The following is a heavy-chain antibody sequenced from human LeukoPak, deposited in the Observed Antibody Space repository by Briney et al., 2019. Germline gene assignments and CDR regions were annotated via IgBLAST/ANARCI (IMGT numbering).Heavy chain of an antibody. J-gene: IGHJ6*03. CDR1: SGSISSYY. CDR2: VYTSGST. Sequence: PSETLSLTCTVSSGSISSYYWSWIRQPAGKGLEWIGRVYTSGSTNYNPSLKSRVTMSVDTSKNQFSLKLSSVTAADTAVYYCARNGVFYDSSGYINYYYYMDVWGKGTTVTVSS. V-gene: IGHV4-4*07. CDR3: ARNGVFYDSSGYINYYYYMDV. D-gene: IGHD3-22*01.